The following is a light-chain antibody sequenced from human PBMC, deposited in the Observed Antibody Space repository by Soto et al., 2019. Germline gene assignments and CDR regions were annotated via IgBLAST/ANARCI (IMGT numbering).Light chain of an antibody. CDR2: DAS. V-gene: IGKV1-5*01. J-gene: IGKJ5*01. CDR1: QSISNW. CDR3: QQYENLPT. Sequence: DIQMTQSPSTLSASVGDRVTITCRASQSISNWLAWYQQKPGKAPKLLIYDASSLESGVPSRFSGSGSGTDFTFTISRLQPEDIATYYCQQYENLPTFGQGTRLEIK.